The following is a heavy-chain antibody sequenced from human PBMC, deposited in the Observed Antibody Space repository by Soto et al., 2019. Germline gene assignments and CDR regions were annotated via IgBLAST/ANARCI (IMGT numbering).Heavy chain of an antibody. Sequence: SVKVCCEASGYTFNNYDIHWVRQAPGHGLEWMGWINPNSGNTGYAQNFRGRVTMTQNTAIGTAYMELSSLRSDDTATYYCARASGEVYSDFLRHAIRVTSPQ. V-gene: IGHV1-8*02. J-gene: IGHJ4*01. CDR2: INPNSGNT. D-gene: IGHD4-17*01. CDR3: ARASGEVYSDF. CDR1: GYTFNNYD.